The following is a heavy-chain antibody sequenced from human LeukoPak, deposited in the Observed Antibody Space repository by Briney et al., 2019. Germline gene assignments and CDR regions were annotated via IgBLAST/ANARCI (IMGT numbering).Heavy chain of an antibody. CDR1: GFTFSDYY. V-gene: IGHV3-11*01. J-gene: IGHJ4*02. D-gene: IGHD5-12*01. CDR3: AKDRHSGYDGLFDY. Sequence: GGSLRLSCAASGFTFSDYYMSWIRQAPGKGLEWISYISSSGSTIYYADSVKGRFTISRDNSKNTLYLQMNSLRAEDTAVYYCAKDRHSGYDGLFDYWGQGTLVTVSS. CDR2: ISSSGSTI.